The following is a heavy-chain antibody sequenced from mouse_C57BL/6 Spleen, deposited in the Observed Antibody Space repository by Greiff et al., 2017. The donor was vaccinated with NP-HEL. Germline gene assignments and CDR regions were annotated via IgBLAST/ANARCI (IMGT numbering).Heavy chain of an antibody. V-gene: IGHV1-81*01. CDR3: ARWELGVFDY. CDR1: GYTFTSYG. D-gene: IGHD4-1*01. Sequence: QVQLKQSGAELARPGASVKLSCKASGYTFTSYGISWVKQRTGQGLEWIGEIYPRSGNTYYNEKFKGKATLTADKSSSTAYMELRSLTSEDSAVYFCARWELGVFDYWGQGTTLTVSS. J-gene: IGHJ2*01. CDR2: IYPRSGNT.